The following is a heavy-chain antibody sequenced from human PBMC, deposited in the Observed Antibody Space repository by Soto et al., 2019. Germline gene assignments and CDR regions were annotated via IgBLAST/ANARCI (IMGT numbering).Heavy chain of an antibody. Sequence: LRLSCAASGFTFSSYGMHWVRQAPGKGLEWVAVIWYDGSNKYYADSVKGRFTISRDNSKNTLYLQMNSLRAEDTAVYYCARGHSLYSSSWFDYWGQGTLVTVSS. CDR2: IWYDGSNK. CDR3: ARGHSLYSSSWFDY. J-gene: IGHJ4*02. D-gene: IGHD6-13*01. V-gene: IGHV3-33*01. CDR1: GFTFSSYG.